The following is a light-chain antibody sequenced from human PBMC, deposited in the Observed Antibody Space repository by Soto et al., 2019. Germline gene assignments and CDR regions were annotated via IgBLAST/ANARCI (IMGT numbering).Light chain of an antibody. Sequence: DLQMTQTTSSLSASVVYRGTITCRASQGIRNDLGWYQQKPGKAPKRLIYAASSLQSGVPSRFSGSGSGTEFTLTISSLQPEDFATYYCLQHNSYPPWTFGQGTMVDIK. CDR1: QGIRND. J-gene: IGKJ1*01. V-gene: IGKV1-17*01. CDR2: AAS. CDR3: LQHNSYPPWT.